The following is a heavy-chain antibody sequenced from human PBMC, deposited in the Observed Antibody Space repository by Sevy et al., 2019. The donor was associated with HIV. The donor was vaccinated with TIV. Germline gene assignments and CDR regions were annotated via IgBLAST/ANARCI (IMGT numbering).Heavy chain of an antibody. CDR2: IWYDGSSK. CDR1: GSTFSSYG. J-gene: IGHJ4*02. V-gene: IGHV3-33*01. CDR3: ASGAYYYASRTENFDY. Sequence: GGSLRLSCAASGSTFSSYGMHWVRQAPGKGLEWVALIWYDGSSKYYADSVKGRFTISRDNSKNTLYLQMNSLRAEDTAVYYCASGAYYYASRTENFDYWGQGTLVTVSS. D-gene: IGHD3-10*01.